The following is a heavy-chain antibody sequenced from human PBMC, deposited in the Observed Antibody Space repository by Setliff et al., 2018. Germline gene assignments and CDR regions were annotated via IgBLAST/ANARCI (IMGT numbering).Heavy chain of an antibody. V-gene: IGHV4-59*08. CDR3: ARFYGDYQFDY. CDR1: GDSIINYY. CDR2: INHSGSA. J-gene: IGHJ4*02. Sequence: SQTLSLTCTVSGDSIINYYWSWIRQPPWKGLEWIGEINHSGSANYNPSLKSRVTISVDTSKNQFSLKLSSVTAADTAVYYCARFYGDYQFDYWGQGTLVTVSS. D-gene: IGHD4-17*01.